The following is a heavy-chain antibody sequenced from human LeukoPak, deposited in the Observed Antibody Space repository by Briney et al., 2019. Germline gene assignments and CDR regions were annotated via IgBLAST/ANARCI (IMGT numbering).Heavy chain of an antibody. CDR3: ARVVSRLEGLGSNIAWPYYYYEVDV. D-gene: IGHD3-3*01. Sequence: PGRSLRLSCAASRFTFNDYAMHWVRQAPGKGLEWVSGIFWNGGTIGYADSVKGRFTISRDNAKNSLYLQMNSLRPEDTAVFYCARVVSRLEGLGSNIAWPYYYYEVDVWGQGTTVTVSS. V-gene: IGHV3-9*01. CDR1: RFTFNDYA. CDR2: IFWNGGTI. J-gene: IGHJ6*02.